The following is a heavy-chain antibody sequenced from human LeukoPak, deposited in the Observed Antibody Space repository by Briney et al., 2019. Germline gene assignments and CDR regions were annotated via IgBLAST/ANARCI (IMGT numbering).Heavy chain of an antibody. D-gene: IGHD5-12*01. CDR1: GFTFSSYG. CDR3: ARDSRWATDYYYYYGMDV. V-gene: IGHV3-33*01. J-gene: IGHJ6*04. CDR2: IWYDGSNK. Sequence: GGSLRLSCAASGFTFSSYGMHWVRQAPGKGLEWVAVIWYDGSNKYYADSVKGRFTISRDNSKNTLYLQMNSLRAEDTAVYYCARDSRWATDYYYYYGMDVWGKGTTVTVSS.